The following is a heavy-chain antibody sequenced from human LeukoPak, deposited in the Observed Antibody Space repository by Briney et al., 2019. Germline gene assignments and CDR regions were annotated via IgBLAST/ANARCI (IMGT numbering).Heavy chain of an antibody. CDR3: ASGLRYFDLYY. CDR2: IYYNGHT. D-gene: IGHD3-9*01. J-gene: IGHJ4*02. Sequence: SETLSLTCTVSGGSIATYYWSWIRQPPGKGLEWIGYIYYNGHTDYNPSLKSRVTISVHTSKNQFSLKLSSVTAADTAVYYCASGLRYFDLYYWGQGTLVTVSS. CDR1: GGSIATYY. V-gene: IGHV4-59*08.